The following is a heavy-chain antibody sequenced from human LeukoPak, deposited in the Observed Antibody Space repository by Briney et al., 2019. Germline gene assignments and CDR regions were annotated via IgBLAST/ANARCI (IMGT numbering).Heavy chain of an antibody. Sequence: GASVTVSCKASGYTFTGYYMYWVRQAPGQGLEWMGFINPNSGGTVYAQKFQARVTMTRDTSISTAYMELSGLRSDDTAVYYCARRYDFWSGYPTAFDYWGQGTLVTVSS. CDR1: GYTFTGYY. V-gene: IGHV1-2*02. D-gene: IGHD3/OR15-3a*01. J-gene: IGHJ4*02. CDR2: INPNSGGT. CDR3: ARRYDFWSGYPTAFDY.